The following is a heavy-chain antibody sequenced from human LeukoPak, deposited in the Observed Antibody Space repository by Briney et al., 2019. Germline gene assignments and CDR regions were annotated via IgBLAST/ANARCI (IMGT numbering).Heavy chain of an antibody. CDR1: GGSFSDYY. Sequence: SETLSLTCAVYGGSFSDYYWTWIRQPPGKELEWIGSIYYSGSTYYNPSLKSRVTISVDTSKNQFSLRLTSVTAADTAVYYCARSSSWYNGLDYWGQGTLVTVSS. CDR3: ARSSSWYNGLDY. D-gene: IGHD6-13*01. V-gene: IGHV4-34*01. CDR2: IYYSGST. J-gene: IGHJ4*02.